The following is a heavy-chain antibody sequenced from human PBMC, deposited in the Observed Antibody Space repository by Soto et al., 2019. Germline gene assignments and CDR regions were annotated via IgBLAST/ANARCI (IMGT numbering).Heavy chain of an antibody. CDR2: IIPIFGTA. D-gene: IGHD3-22*01. Sequence: EASVKVSCKASGGTFSSYAISWVRQAPGQGLEWMGGIIPIFGTANYAQKFQGRVTITADESTSTAYMELSSLRSEDTAVYYCARFYYDSSGYLPSPYYYYYGMDVWGQGTTVTVSS. J-gene: IGHJ6*02. CDR1: GGTFSSYA. CDR3: ARFYYDSSGYLPSPYYYYYGMDV. V-gene: IGHV1-69*13.